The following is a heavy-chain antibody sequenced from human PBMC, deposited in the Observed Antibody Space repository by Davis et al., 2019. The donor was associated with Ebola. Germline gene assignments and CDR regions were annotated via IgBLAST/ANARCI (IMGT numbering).Heavy chain of an antibody. CDR1: GYTFTSYY. V-gene: IGHV1-46*01. CDR2: INPSGGST. J-gene: IGHJ4*02. Sequence: ASVKVSCKASGYTFTSYYMHWVRQAPGQGLEWMGIINPSGGSTSYAQKFQRRVTMTRDTSTSTVYMELSSLRSEDTAVYYCARDPVVTPFDYWGQGTLVTVSS. D-gene: IGHD4-23*01. CDR3: ARDPVVTPFDY.